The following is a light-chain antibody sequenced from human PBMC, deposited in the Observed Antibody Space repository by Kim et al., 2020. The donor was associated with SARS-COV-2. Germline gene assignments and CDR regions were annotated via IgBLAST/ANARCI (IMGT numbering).Light chain of an antibody. J-gene: IGKJ4*01. Sequence: DIQMTQSPSSLSASVGDRVTITCQASQDISNYLNWYQHKPGKAPKLLIYDASNLETGVPSRFSGSGSGTHFTFTIRSLQPEDIATYYSEQYDNLPLTFGGGTKVDIK. CDR3: EQYDNLPLT. CDR1: QDISNY. CDR2: DAS. V-gene: IGKV1-33*01.